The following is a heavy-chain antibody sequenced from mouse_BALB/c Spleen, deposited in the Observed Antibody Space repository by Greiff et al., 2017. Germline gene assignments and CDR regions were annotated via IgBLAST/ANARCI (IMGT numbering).Heavy chain of an antibody. CDR1: GDSITSGY. CDR3: ARSNYDYDGGWFAY. Sequence: EVKLVESGPSLVKPSQTLSLTCSVTGDSITSGYWNWIRKFPGNKLEYMVYISYSGSTYYNPSLKSRISITRDTSKNQYYLQLNSVTTEDTATYYCARSNYDYDGGWFAYWGQGTLVTVSA. CDR2: ISYSGST. J-gene: IGHJ3*01. V-gene: IGHV3-8*02. D-gene: IGHD2-4*01.